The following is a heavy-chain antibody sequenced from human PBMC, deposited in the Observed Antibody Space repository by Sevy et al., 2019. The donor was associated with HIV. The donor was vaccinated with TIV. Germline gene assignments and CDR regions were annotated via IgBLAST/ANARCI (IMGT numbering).Heavy chain of an antibody. V-gene: IGHV3-21*01. Sequence: GGSLRLSCAASGFTFSSYSMNWVRQAPGEGLEWVSSISGIINYIYYEDSMKGRFTVSRDNARNSLNLQMNSLRAEDRAVYYCARNNCSITNCYMGDVFDIWGQGTMVTVSS. CDR3: ARNNCSITNCYMGDVFDI. D-gene: IGHD2-2*02. CDR1: GFTFSSYS. CDR2: ISGIINYI. J-gene: IGHJ3*02.